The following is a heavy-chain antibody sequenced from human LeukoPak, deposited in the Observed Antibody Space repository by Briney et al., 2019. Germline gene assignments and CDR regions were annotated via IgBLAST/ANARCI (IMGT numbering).Heavy chain of an antibody. J-gene: IGHJ4*02. CDR3: ARDKDGYDNFDY. CDR1: GFSFSVYA. V-gene: IGHV3-30*02. Sequence: GGSLRLSCAASGFSFSVYAMHWVRQAQGKGLEWVAFIRNDGSNENYADSVKGRFTISRDKSKNTLYLQMNSLRAEDTAVYYCARDKDGYDNFDYWGQGTLVTVSS. CDR2: IRNDGSNE. D-gene: IGHD5-12*01.